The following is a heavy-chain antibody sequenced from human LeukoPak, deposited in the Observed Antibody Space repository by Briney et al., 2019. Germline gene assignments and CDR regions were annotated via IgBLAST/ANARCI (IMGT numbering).Heavy chain of an antibody. J-gene: IGHJ4*02. Sequence: SGPTLVKPTQTLTLTCTFSGFSLSTSGVGVGWIRQPPGKALEWLALIYWDDVKRYSPSLKSRLTITKDTSKNQVVLTMTNMDPVDTATYYCARDSSGYYGFDYWGQGTLVTVSS. V-gene: IGHV2-5*02. D-gene: IGHD3-22*01. CDR3: ARDSSGYYGFDY. CDR2: IYWDDVK. CDR1: GFSLSTSGVG.